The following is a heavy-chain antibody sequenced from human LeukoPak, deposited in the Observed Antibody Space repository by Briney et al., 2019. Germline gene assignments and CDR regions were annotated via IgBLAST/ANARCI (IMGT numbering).Heavy chain of an antibody. CDR3: ARRRDERGYKDIFDI. CDR2: IYPGDSDT. J-gene: IGHJ3*02. CDR1: GYTFTSFR. Sequence: GASLQISCKGSGYTFTSFRIGWVRQMPGEGLEWMGIIYPGDSDTMYSPSFQGQVTISADKSISTAYLQWSSLKASDTAMYYCARRRDERGYKDIFDIWGQGTMVTVSS. V-gene: IGHV5-51*01. D-gene: IGHD5-18*01.